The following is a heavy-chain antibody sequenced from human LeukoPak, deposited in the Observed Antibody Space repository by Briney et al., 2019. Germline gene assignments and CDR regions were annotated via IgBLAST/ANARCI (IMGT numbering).Heavy chain of an antibody. V-gene: IGHV1-69*04. Sequence: ASVKVSCKASGGTFSSYAISWVRQAPGQGLEWMGRIIPIFGIANYAQKFQGRVTITADKSTSTAYMELRSLRSDDTAVYYCARAGSSGWYGGDVYWGQGTLVTVSS. J-gene: IGHJ4*02. CDR1: GGTFSSYA. CDR2: IIPIFGIA. CDR3: ARAGSSGWYGGDVY. D-gene: IGHD6-19*01.